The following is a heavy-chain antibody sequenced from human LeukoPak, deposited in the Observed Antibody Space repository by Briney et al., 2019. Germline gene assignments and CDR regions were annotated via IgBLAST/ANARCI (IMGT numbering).Heavy chain of an antibody. V-gene: IGHV1-69*04. Sequence: ASVKVSCKASGYTFRGYYIFWVRQAPGQGLEWMGRIIPILGIANYAQKFQGRVTITADKSTSTAYMELSSLRSEDTAVYYCARGRDGYNFIYDWGQGTLVTVSS. CDR1: GYTFRGYY. CDR3: ARGRDGYNFIYD. D-gene: IGHD5-24*01. CDR2: IIPILGIA. J-gene: IGHJ4*02.